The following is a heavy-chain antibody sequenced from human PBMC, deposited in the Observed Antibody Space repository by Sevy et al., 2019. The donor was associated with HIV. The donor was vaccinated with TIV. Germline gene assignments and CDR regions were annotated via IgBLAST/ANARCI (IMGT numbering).Heavy chain of an antibody. CDR1: GFTFSNAW. Sequence: GGSLRLSCAASGFTFSNAWMSWVRQAPGKGLEWVGRIRSNSDGGTTDHPAPVNDRFTISRDDSKNTLYLHIHSLQTEETAVYYCATGGTAEAFDVWGPGTMVTVSS. CDR3: ATGGTAEAFDV. CDR2: IRSNSDGGTT. V-gene: IGHV3-15*01. D-gene: IGHD5-18*01. J-gene: IGHJ3*01.